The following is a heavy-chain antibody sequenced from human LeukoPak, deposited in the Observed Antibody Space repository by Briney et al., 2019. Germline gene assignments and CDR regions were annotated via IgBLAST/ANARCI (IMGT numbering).Heavy chain of an antibody. Sequence: LGESLKISCKGSGYSFTSYWIGWVRQMPGKGLEWMGIIYPGDSDTRYSPSFQGQVTISADKSISTAYLQWSSLKASDTAMYYCARHWEYCSGGSCYQAFDYWGQGTLVTVSS. V-gene: IGHV5-51*01. J-gene: IGHJ4*02. CDR2: IYPGDSDT. CDR1: GYSFTSYW. D-gene: IGHD2-15*01. CDR3: ARHWEYCSGGSCYQAFDY.